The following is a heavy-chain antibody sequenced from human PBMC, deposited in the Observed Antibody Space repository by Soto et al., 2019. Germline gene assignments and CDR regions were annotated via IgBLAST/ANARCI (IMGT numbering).Heavy chain of an antibody. CDR3: AKDIGEYYFDY. CDR1: GFTVDDYA. J-gene: IGHJ4*02. D-gene: IGHD3-10*01. Sequence: EVQLVESGGGLVQPGRSLRLSCAASGFTVDDYAMHWVRQAPGQGLEWVSGISWNSGSIGYADYLKGRFTISRDNAKNSLYLQRNSLRAEDTALYYCAKDIGEYYFDYWGQGTLVTVSS. CDR2: ISWNSGSI. V-gene: IGHV3-9*01.